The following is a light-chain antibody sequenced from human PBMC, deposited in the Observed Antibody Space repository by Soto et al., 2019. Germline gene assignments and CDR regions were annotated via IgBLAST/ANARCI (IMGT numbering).Light chain of an antibody. Sequence: QSALTQPPSASGSPGQSVTISCTGTSSDVGGNNYVSWYQQHPGKAPKLMIYEVSKRPSGVPDRFSGSKSGNTASLTVSGLQAEDEADYYCSSYAGSNNFDVVFGGGTKRTVL. J-gene: IGLJ2*01. V-gene: IGLV2-8*01. CDR1: SSDVGGNNY. CDR3: SSYAGSNNFDVV. CDR2: EVS.